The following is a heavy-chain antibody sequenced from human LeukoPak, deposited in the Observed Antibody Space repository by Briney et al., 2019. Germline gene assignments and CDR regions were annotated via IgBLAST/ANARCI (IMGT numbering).Heavy chain of an antibody. D-gene: IGHD3-10*01. J-gene: IGHJ3*02. V-gene: IGHV1-2*06. CDR1: GYTFTGYY. Sequence: ASVKVSCKASGYTFTGYYMHWVRQAPGQGLEWMGRINPNSGGTNYAQKFQGRVTTTRDTSISTAYMELSRLRSDDTAVYYCASEAGRRITMVRGIDDAFDIWGQGTMVTVSS. CDR3: ASEAGRRITMVRGIDDAFDI. CDR2: INPNSGGT.